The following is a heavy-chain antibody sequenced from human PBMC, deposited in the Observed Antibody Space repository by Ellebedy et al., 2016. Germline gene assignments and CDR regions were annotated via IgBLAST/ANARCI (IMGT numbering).Heavy chain of an antibody. D-gene: IGHD6-6*01. CDR2: ISSEEETQ. CDR1: VINFNDYA. J-gene: IGHJ5*02. Sequence: GGSLRLSXVASVINFNDYAMHWVRQAPGKGLEWVASISSEEETQYYADSVKGRFTISRDTSKNTVFLQIESLRNEDTATYYCARDAMKYPWNRFDPWGQGTLVTVSS. CDR3: ARDAMKYPWNRFDP. V-gene: IGHV3-30*04.